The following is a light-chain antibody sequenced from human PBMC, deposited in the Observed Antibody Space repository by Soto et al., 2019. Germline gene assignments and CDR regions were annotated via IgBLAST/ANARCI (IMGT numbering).Light chain of an antibody. V-gene: IGLV2-14*01. CDR3: SSYTSSSTLEV. Sequence: QSALTQPASVSGSPGQSITISCTGTSSDIGRYKFVSWFQQHPGKAPKLMIFEGTNRPSGVSNRFSGSKSGNTASLTISGLQAEDEADYYCSSYTSSSTLEVFGGGTKVTVL. CDR1: SSDIGRYKF. CDR2: EGT. J-gene: IGLJ3*02.